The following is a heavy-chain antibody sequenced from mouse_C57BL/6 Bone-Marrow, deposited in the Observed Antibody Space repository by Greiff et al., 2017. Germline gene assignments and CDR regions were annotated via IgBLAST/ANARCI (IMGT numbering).Heavy chain of an antibody. CDR1: GYSITSDY. J-gene: IGHJ4*01. CDR3: ASRKDYGSSYDAMDY. V-gene: IGHV3-8*01. CDR2: ISYSGST. D-gene: IGHD1-1*01. Sequence: EVMLVESGPGLAKPSQTLSLTCSVTGYSITSDYWNWIRKFPGNKLEYMGYISYSGSTYYNPSLKSRISITRDTSKNQYYLQLNSVTTEDTATYYCASRKDYGSSYDAMDYWGQGTSVTVSS.